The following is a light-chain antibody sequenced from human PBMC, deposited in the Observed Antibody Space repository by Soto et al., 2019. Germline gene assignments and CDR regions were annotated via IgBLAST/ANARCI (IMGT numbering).Light chain of an antibody. Sequence: DIQMTQSPSSVSASVGDRVSITCRASQGISSWLAGYQQKPGRAPKLLIYTGSSLQSGVPSRFSGTGSGTDFTLTISSLQPEDVATYYCQQANRFPLTFGGGTKVEIK. CDR1: QGISSW. CDR2: TGS. CDR3: QQANRFPLT. V-gene: IGKV1-12*01. J-gene: IGKJ4*01.